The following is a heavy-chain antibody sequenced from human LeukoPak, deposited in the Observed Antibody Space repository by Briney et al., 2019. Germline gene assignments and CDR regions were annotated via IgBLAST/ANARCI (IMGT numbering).Heavy chain of an antibody. Sequence: PGGSLRLSCAASGFTFSNYAMSWVRQAPGKGLEWVSYISSSGSTIYYADSVKGRFTISRDNAKNSLYLQMNSLRAEDTAVYYCARAWRLMVRGNWGQGTLVTVSS. CDR2: ISSSGSTI. CDR1: GFTFSNYA. D-gene: IGHD5-18*01. CDR3: ARAWRLMVRGN. J-gene: IGHJ4*02. V-gene: IGHV3-11*01.